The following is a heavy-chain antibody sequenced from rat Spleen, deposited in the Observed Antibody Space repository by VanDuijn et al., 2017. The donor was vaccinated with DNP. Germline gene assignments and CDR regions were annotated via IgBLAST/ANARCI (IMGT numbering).Heavy chain of an antibody. CDR1: GFTFSNYG. CDR3: ARHTLGINPYFDY. Sequence: EVQLVESGGGLVQPGRSLKLSCAASGFTFSNYGMHWIRQAPTKGLEWVATISYDGRETYYRDSVKGRFTISRHNTKSTLYLQMDSLRSEDTATYYCARHTLGINPYFDYWGQGVMVTVSS. V-gene: IGHV5-29*01. D-gene: IGHD1-9*01. J-gene: IGHJ2*01. CDR2: ISYDGRET.